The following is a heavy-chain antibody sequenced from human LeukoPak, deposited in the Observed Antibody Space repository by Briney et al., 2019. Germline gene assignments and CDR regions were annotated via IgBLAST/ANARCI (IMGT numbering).Heavy chain of an antibody. J-gene: IGHJ5*02. CDR3: ARRGYDSSGYYWFDP. V-gene: IGHV1-69*05. Sequence: SVKVSCKASGGTFSSYAISWVRQAPGQELEWMGGIIPIFGTANYAQKFQGRVTITTDESTSTAYMELSSLRSEDTAVYYCARRGYDSSGYYWFDPWGQGTLVTVSS. CDR2: IIPIFGTA. CDR1: GGTFSSYA. D-gene: IGHD3-22*01.